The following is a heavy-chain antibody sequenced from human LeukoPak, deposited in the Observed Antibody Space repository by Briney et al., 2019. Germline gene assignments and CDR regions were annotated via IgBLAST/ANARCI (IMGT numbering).Heavy chain of an antibody. V-gene: IGHV3-23*01. D-gene: IGHD2-2*03. J-gene: IGHJ3*02. Sequence: PGGSLRLSCETSGFTFSSYAMSWVRQAPGKGPEWVSGISASGDRTYYADSVKGRFMISRDSSKNTLFLQMHSLRAEDTALYYCAKDPNGYWVGAFDIWGQGTMVTLSS. CDR2: ISASGDRT. CDR3: AKDPNGYWVGAFDI. CDR1: GFTFSSYA.